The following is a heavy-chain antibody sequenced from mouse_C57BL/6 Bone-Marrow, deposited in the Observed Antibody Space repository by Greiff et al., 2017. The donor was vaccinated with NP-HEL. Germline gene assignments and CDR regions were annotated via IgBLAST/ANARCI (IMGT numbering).Heavy chain of an antibody. D-gene: IGHD1-1*01. J-gene: IGHJ2*01. CDR1: GYTFTDYY. CDR3: SRMGIYYYGSSPYY. V-gene: IGHV1-26*01. Sequence: VQLQQSGPELVKPGASVKISCKASGYTFTDYYMNWVKQSHGKSLEWIGDINPNNGGTSYNQKFKGKATLTVDKSSSTAYMELRSLTSEDSAVYYCSRMGIYYYGSSPYYWGKGTTLTVSS. CDR2: INPNNGGT.